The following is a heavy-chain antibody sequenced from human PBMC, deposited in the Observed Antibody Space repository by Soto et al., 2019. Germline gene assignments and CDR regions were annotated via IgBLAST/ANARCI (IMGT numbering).Heavy chain of an antibody. D-gene: IGHD2-15*01. Sequence: GGSLRLSSAASGFTFSSYAMNWIRQGTGKGLEWVSVISGSGGSTYYADSVKGRFIISRDNSKNTLYLQMNNLRAEDTAVYYCARETRCSGGSCYENPGPDDAFDIWGQGTMVTVSS. CDR2: ISGSGGST. V-gene: IGHV3-23*01. J-gene: IGHJ3*02. CDR3: ARETRCSGGSCYENPGPDDAFDI. CDR1: GFTFSSYA.